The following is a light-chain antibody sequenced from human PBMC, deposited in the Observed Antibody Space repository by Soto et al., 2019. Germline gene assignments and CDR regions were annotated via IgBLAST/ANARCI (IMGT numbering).Light chain of an antibody. CDR3: QQYGSIPWT. CDR2: AAS. CDR1: QSVNSNY. V-gene: IGKV3-20*01. J-gene: IGKJ1*01. Sequence: EIVLTQSPGTLSLSPGERATLSCRASQSVNSNYLGWYQKKPAQAPRLLIYAASSRATGVPDRFSGSGSGTDFTLTISRLEPEDFAVYYCQQYGSIPWTFGQGTKWIS.